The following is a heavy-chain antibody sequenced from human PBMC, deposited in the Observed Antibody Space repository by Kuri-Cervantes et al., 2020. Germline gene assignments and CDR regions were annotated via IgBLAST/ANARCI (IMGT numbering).Heavy chain of an antibody. V-gene: IGHV4-39*07. CDR3: AKGYYYMDV. Sequence: WVRQGPGKGLEWIGTIYYSGSTYYNPSLKSRVTISVDTSKNQFSLKLSSVTAADTAVYYCAKGYYYMDVWGKGTTVTVSS. CDR2: IYYSGST. J-gene: IGHJ6*03.